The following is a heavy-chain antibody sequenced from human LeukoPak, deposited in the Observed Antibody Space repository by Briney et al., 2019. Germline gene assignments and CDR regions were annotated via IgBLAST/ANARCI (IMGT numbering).Heavy chain of an antibody. J-gene: IGHJ4*02. CDR1: GFTFSSYA. CDR3: AKEELYYYDSSGYSN. D-gene: IGHD3-22*01. CDR2: ISGSGGST. Sequence: GGSPRLSCAASGFTFSSYAMSWVRQAPGKGLGWVSGISGSGGSTYYADYVKGRFTISRDNSKNTLYLQMNSLRAEDTAVYYCAKEELYYYDSSGYSNWGQGTLVTVSS. V-gene: IGHV3-23*01.